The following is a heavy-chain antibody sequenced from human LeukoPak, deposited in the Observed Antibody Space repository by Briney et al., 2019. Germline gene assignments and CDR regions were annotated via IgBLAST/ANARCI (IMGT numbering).Heavy chain of an antibody. CDR2: IKKDGSEK. CDR3: ANGGIAVAGTLHY. V-gene: IGHV3-7*01. Sequence: GGSLRLSCVASGFTFSDYWMSWLRQAPGKGPEFVANIKKDGSEKYYVDSVKGRFTISRDNSKNTLYLQMNSLRAEDTAVYYCANGGIAVAGTLHYWGQGTLVTVSS. CDR1: GFTFSDYW. D-gene: IGHD6-19*01. J-gene: IGHJ4*02.